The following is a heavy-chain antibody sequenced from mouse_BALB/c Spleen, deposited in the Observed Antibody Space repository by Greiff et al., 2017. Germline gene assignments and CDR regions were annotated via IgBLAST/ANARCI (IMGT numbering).Heavy chain of an antibody. CDR3: ARGYDSAMDY. CDR2: ISYSGST. J-gene: IGHJ4*01. CDR1: GYSITSDYA. V-gene: IGHV3-2*02. D-gene: IGHD1-2*01. Sequence: EVKLLESGPGLVKPSQSLSLTCTVTGYSITSDYAWNWIRQFPGNKLEWMGYISYSGSTSYKPSLKSRISSTRDTSKNQFFLQWNTVTTEDTATYYCARGYDSAMDYWGQGTSVTVSS.